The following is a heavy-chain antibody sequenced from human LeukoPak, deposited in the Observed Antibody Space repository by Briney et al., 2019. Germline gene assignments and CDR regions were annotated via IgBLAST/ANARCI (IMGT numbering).Heavy chain of an antibody. CDR2: MNPNSGNT. J-gene: IGHJ5*02. Sequence: ASVKVSCKASGYSFASYDINWVRQATGQGLEWMGWMNPNSGNTGYAQKFQGRVTMTRNTSISTAYMELSSLRSEDTAVYYCARVYNDSSGYRPLRAWGQGTLVTVSS. CDR1: GYSFASYD. V-gene: IGHV1-8*01. CDR3: ARVYNDSSGYRPLRA. D-gene: IGHD3-22*01.